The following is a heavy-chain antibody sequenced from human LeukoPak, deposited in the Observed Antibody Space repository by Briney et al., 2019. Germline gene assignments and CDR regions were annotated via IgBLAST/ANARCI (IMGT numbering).Heavy chain of an antibody. Sequence: ASVKVSCKASGYTFTSYAINWVRQAPGQGPELMGWINTYTGNPTYAQGFTGRFVFSFDTSVTTAYLQITGLKAVDTAVYYCARDSGSGLNWFDPWGQGTLVTVSS. CDR2: INTYTGNP. CDR1: GYTFTSYA. V-gene: IGHV7-4-1*02. D-gene: IGHD3-10*01. J-gene: IGHJ5*02. CDR3: ARDSGSGLNWFDP.